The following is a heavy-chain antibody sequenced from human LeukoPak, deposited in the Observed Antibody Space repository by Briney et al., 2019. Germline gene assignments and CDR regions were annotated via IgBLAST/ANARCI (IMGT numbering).Heavy chain of an antibody. V-gene: IGHV1-2*06. Sequence: ASVKVSCKASGYTFTGYYMHWVRQAPGQALEWMGRINPNSGGTNYAQKFQGRVTMTRDTSISTAYMELSRLRSDDTAVYYCARVPVYNWNDGDFDYWGQGTLVTVSS. CDR3: ARVPVYNWNDGDFDY. J-gene: IGHJ4*02. CDR2: INPNSGGT. D-gene: IGHD1-20*01. CDR1: GYTFTGYY.